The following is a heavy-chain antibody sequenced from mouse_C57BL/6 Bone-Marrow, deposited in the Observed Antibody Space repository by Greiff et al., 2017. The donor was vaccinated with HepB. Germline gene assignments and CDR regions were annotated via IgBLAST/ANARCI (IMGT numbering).Heavy chain of an antibody. CDR1: GYAFSSSW. J-gene: IGHJ2*01. D-gene: IGHD1-1*01. CDR3: ARSGYYGSSLYYFDD. Sequence: VQLQQSGPELVKPGASVKISCKASGYAFSSSWMNWVKQRPGKGLEWIGRIYPGDGDTNYNGKFKGKATLTADKSSSTAYMQLSSLTSEDSAVYFCARSGYYGSSLYYFDDWGQGTTLTVSS. CDR2: IYPGDGDT. V-gene: IGHV1-82*01.